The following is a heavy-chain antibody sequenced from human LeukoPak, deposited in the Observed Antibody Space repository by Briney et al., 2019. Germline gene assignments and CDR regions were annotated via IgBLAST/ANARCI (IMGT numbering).Heavy chain of an antibody. D-gene: IGHD2-2*01. CDR2: ISGSGDST. CDR1: GFTFSHYA. J-gene: IGHJ5*02. CDR3: AKDLYCSSARCYDALDP. V-gene: IGHV3-23*01. Sequence: GGSLRLSCAASGFTFSHYALNWVRQAPGKGPEWVSRISGSGDSTNYADSVKGRFTISRDNSKNTLFLQMNSLRAEDTAAYYCAKDLYCSSARCYDALDPWGQGTLVTVSS.